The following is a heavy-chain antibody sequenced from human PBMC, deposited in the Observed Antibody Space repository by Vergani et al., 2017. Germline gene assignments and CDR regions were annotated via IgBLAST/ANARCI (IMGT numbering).Heavy chain of an antibody. CDR2: IYYSGST. CDR3: ARDVKGYDFWSGYGPQDXFDP. CDR1: GGSISSYY. V-gene: IGHV4-59*01. Sequence: QVQLQESGPGLVKPSETLSLTCTVSGGSISSYYWSWIRQPPGKGLEWIGYIYYSGSTNYNPSLKSRVTIAVDTSKNQFSLKLSSVTAADTAVYYCARDVKGYDFWSGYGPQDXFDPWGQGTLVTVSS. D-gene: IGHD3-3*01. J-gene: IGHJ5*02.